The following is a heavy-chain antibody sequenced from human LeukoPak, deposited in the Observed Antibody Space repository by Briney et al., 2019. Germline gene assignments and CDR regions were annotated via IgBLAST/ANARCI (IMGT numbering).Heavy chain of an antibody. CDR3: ARGGGAFDY. V-gene: IGHV4-34*01. CDR1: GGSFSGYY. CDR2: INHSGST. D-gene: IGHD2-21*01. Sequence: PSETLSLTCAVSGGSFSGYYWSWIRQPPGKGLEWIGEINHSGSTNYNPSLKSRVTISVDTSKNQFSLKLSSVTAADTAVYYCARGGGAFDYWGQGTLVTVSS. J-gene: IGHJ4*02.